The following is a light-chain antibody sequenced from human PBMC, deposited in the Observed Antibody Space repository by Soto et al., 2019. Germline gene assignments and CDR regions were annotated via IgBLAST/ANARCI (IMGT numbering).Light chain of an antibody. Sequence: IQMTQSPSTLSASVGDRVTITCRASQNIYTWLAWYQQKPGKAPKLLIYEASSLETGVPSRFSGSGSGTEFTLTISSLEPEDSAVYYCQQRHMWPITFGQGTRLGIK. CDR3: QQRHMWPIT. CDR1: QNIYTW. V-gene: IGKV1-5*03. CDR2: EAS. J-gene: IGKJ5*01.